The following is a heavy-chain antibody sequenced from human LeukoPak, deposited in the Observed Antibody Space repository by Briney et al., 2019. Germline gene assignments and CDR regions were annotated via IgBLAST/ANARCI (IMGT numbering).Heavy chain of an antibody. CDR1: GGSISSSSYY. CDR2: IYYSGST. CDR3: ARGHVSGPWMY. D-gene: IGHD2-2*03. V-gene: IGHV4-39*07. Sequence: SETLSLTCTVSGGSISSSSYYWGWIRQPPGKGLEWIGSIYYSGSTNYNPSLKSRVTISVDTSKNQFSLKLSSVTAADTAVYYCARGHVSGPWMYWGQGTLVTVSS. J-gene: IGHJ4*02.